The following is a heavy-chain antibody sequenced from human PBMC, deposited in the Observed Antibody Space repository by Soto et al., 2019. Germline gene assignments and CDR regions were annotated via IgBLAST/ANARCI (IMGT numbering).Heavy chain of an antibody. CDR1: GGSISIRGYI. J-gene: IGHJ4*02. Sequence: SETLSLTCTVSGGSISIRGYIRSWIRPHPGKRLQWIGYIFYSGSTYYNPSLKSRVTISVDKSKNQFSLKLSSVTAADTAVYYCARVYSGSYSDYWGQGTLVTVSS. CDR3: ARVYSGSYSDY. V-gene: IGHV4-31*03. CDR2: IFYSGST. D-gene: IGHD1-26*01.